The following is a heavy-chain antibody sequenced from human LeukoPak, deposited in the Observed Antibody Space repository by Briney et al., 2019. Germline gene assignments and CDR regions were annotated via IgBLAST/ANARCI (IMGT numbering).Heavy chain of an antibody. CDR2: IKGKTDGGTT. CDR3: TTGAWTDPFDP. Sequence: KPGGSLRLSCAASGFSFSNAWMSWVRQAPGKGLEWVGRIKGKTDGGTTDYAAPVKGRFTISRDDSKNTLYLQMNSLKTEDTAVYYCTTGAWTDPFDPWGQGTLVTVSS. CDR1: GFSFSNAW. D-gene: IGHD3/OR15-3a*01. V-gene: IGHV3-15*01. J-gene: IGHJ5*02.